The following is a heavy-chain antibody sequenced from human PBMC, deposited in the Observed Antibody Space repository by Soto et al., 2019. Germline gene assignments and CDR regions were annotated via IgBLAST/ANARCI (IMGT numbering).Heavy chain of an antibody. J-gene: IGHJ6*02. CDR3: ARIGVNAGMDV. D-gene: IGHD3-10*01. Sequence: EVQLLESGGGLVQPGGSLSLSCAASGFTFRSYAMTWVRQAPGKGLEWVSTISDSGLTTYYADSVKGRFTISRDNSKNTLYLQINSRRAEDTAVYYGARIGVNAGMDVWGQGTTVIVSS. V-gene: IGHV3-23*01. CDR2: ISDSGLTT. CDR1: GFTFRSYA.